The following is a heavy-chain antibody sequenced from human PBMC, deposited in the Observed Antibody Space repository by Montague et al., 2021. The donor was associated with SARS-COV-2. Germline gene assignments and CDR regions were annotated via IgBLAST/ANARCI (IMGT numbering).Heavy chain of an antibody. V-gene: IGHV4-59*13. CDR2: VYYSGST. CDR3: GRVERCAWYKHYFDY. CDR1: GDSISIYY. J-gene: IGHJ4*02. D-gene: IGHD6-19*01. Sequence: SETLSLTCTVSGDSISIYYWSWIRQPPGKGLEWIGYVYYSGSTNYNPSLKSRVTISVDTPKNQFSLKLMSVTAADTAVYYCGRVERCAWYKHYFDYWGQGALVTVSS.